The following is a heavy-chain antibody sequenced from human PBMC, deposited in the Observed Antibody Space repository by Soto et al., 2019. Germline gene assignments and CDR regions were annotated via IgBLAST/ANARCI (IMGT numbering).Heavy chain of an antibody. CDR3: ARQPRGPGYGERGLYFDY. V-gene: IGHV4-39*01. Sequence: SETLSLTCTVSGGSTNSRSDYWGWIRQPPGKGLEWIGSVYYSGSTYDNPSLQSRVTISVDTSRNQFSLKLISVTAADTAVYFCARQPRGPGYGERGLYFDYWGQGALVTVSS. CDR1: GGSTNSRSDY. J-gene: IGHJ4*02. CDR2: VYYSGST. D-gene: IGHD3-16*01.